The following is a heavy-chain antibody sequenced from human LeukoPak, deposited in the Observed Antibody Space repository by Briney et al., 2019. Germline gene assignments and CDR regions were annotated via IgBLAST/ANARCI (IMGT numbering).Heavy chain of an antibody. CDR1: GFTFSNCA. D-gene: IGHD6-19*01. CDR2: ISGSGGNT. V-gene: IGHV3-23*01. J-gene: IGHJ4*02. Sequence: GGSLRLSCAASGFTFSNCAMTWVRQAPGKGLEWVSAISGSGGNTYYADSVKGRFTISRDNSKNTLYLQMNSLRAEDTAVYYCAREVRGWSSGWYEPFFDYWGQGTLVTVSS. CDR3: AREVRGWSSGWYEPFFDY.